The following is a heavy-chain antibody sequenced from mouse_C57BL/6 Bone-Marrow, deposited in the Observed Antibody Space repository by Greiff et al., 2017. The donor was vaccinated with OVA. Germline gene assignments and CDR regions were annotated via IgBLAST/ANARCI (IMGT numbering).Heavy chain of an antibody. Sequence: QVQLKESGPGLVQPSQSLSITCTVSGFSLTSYGVHWVRQSPGKGLEWLGVIWRGGSTDYNAAFMSRLSITKDNSKSQVFFKMNSLQADATAIYSGAKRGDWYFDVWGTGTTVTVSS. CDR2: IWRGGST. V-gene: IGHV2-5*01. J-gene: IGHJ1*03. CDR1: GFSLTSYG. CDR3: AKRGDWYFDV.